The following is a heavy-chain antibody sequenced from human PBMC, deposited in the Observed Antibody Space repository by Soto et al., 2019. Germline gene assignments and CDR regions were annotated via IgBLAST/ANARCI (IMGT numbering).Heavy chain of an antibody. CDR2: VSAYTGHT. D-gene: IGHD5-12*01. J-gene: IGHJ4*02. CDR3: ARPCGSCSVYAWSLPY. V-gene: IGHV1-18*04. CDR1: GYAFGGYA. Sequence: QVQLVQSEAELKKPGASVKVSCKASGYAFGGYAMSWVRQAPGQGLEWMGWVSAYTGHTDYAQKFQGRVSMPTDTSTSTAYMELGSLTSDDTAVYYCARPCGSCSVYAWSLPYWGQGTLVTVSS.